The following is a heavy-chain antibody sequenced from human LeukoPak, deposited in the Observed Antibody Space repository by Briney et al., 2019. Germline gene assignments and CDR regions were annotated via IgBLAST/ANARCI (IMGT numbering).Heavy chain of an antibody. CDR1: GFTFSSYA. D-gene: IGHD2-15*01. CDR3: ARDAYCSGGSCYSGLDY. Sequence: GGSLRLSCAASGFTFSSYAMHWVRQAPGKGLEWVAVISYDGSNKYYADSVKGRFTISRDKSKNTLYLQMNSLRAEDTAVYYCARDAYCSGGSCYSGLDYWGQGTLVTVSS. CDR2: ISYDGSNK. V-gene: IGHV3-30*04. J-gene: IGHJ4*02.